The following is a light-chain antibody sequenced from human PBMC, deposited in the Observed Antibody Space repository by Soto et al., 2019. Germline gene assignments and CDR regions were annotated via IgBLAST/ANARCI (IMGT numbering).Light chain of an antibody. J-gene: IGKJ4*01. CDR3: QQANSFPLT. CDR1: QGISNW. CDR2: TGS. V-gene: IGKV1-12*01. Sequence: DIQMTQSPSSVSASVGDRVSITCRASQGISNWLAWYQQKPGRAPTLLIYTGSSLQSGVPSRFSGTGSGTDFTLTISSLQPEDVATYYCQQANSFPLTFGGGIKVEIK.